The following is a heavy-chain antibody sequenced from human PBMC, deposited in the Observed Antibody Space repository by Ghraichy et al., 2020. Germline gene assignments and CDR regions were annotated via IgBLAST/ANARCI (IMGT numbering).Heavy chain of an antibody. J-gene: IGHJ5*02. Sequence: ASLKVSCKASGYTFTDYGINWVRQAPGQGLEWMGWISPYSGNTNYAQKVQGRVTMTTDTSTTTAYMELRSLRSDDTAVYYCARDGMTALVTPRPKWFDPWGQGTLVTVSS. D-gene: IGHD4-23*01. CDR3: ARDGMTALVTPRPKWFDP. V-gene: IGHV1-18*04. CDR2: ISPYSGNT. CDR1: GYTFTDYG.